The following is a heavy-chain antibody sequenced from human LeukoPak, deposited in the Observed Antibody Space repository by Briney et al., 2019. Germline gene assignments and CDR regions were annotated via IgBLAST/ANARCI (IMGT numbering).Heavy chain of an antibody. CDR3: AKDPFFDY. V-gene: IGHV3-23*01. Sequence: GGSVRLSCAASGFTFSSYAMTWVRQAPGKGLEWVSGINGSGGRTYYAVSVKGRFTISRDNSKNTLYLQMNSLRAEDTAIYYCAKDPFFDYWGQGTLVTVSS. CDR1: GFTFSSYA. J-gene: IGHJ4*02. CDR2: INGSGGRT.